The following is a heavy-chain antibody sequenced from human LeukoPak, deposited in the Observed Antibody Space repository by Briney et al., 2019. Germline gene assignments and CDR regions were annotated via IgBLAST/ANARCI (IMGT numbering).Heavy chain of an antibody. V-gene: IGHV1-2*02. J-gene: IGHJ6*03. Sequence: GASVTVSFKSSGYTFTVYYMHWVRQAPGQGLEWMGWINPNSGGTNYAQKFQGRVTMTRDTSISTAYMEQSRLRSDDTAVYYCATPSYYYYYMDVWGKGTTVTVPS. CDR2: INPNSGGT. CDR1: GYTFTVYY. CDR3: ATPSYYYYYMDV.